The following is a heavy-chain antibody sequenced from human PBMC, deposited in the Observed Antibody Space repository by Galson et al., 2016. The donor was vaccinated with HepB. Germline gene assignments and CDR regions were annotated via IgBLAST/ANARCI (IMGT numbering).Heavy chain of an antibody. CDR3: ARGAVVVTDVYYYAMDV. D-gene: IGHD2-21*02. V-gene: IGHV4-61*09. CDR1: GGSITNGGFY. CDR2: IYTSGIT. Sequence: LSLTCTVSGGSITNGGFYWAWIRQPAGKGLEWIGQIYTSGITHYKPSLNSRVTISLDTSKNQLSLKLRSVTAADTAIYYCARGAVVVTDVYYYAMDVWGKGTTVIISS. J-gene: IGHJ6*04.